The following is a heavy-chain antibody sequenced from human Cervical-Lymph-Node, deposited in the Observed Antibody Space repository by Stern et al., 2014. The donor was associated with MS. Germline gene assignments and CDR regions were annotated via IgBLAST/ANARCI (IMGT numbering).Heavy chain of an antibody. V-gene: IGHV5-51*01. CDR2: IYPGGSDT. Sequence: EVQLVQSGAEVKKSGESLKISCKAAGYSFSSHCITWVRQTPGKGLEWMGVIYPGGSDTTQRPAFPGLVPISVDNSSRTPHPRRSSLTXSDTAIYYCARQGNYHDSHAFDIWGQGTMVIVSS. D-gene: IGHD3-22*01. CDR1: GYSFSSHC. CDR3: ARQGNYHDSHAFDI. J-gene: IGHJ3*02.